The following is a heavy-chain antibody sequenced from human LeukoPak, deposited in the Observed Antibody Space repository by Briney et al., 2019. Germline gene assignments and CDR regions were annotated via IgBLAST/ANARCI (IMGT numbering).Heavy chain of an antibody. D-gene: IGHD6-13*01. Sequence: PGGSLRLSCAASGFTLSSYAMSWVRQAPGKGLEWVSVITGSGDSTYYGDSVKGRFTISRDNSKNTLYLQMNSLRAEDTAVYYCAKTRPLDSSSWSHGDYWGQGTLVTVSS. CDR2: ITGSGDST. V-gene: IGHV3-23*01. J-gene: IGHJ4*02. CDR1: GFTLSSYA. CDR3: AKTRPLDSSSWSHGDY.